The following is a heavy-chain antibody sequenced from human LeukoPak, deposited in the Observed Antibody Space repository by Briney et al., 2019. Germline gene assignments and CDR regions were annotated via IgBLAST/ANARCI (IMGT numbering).Heavy chain of an antibody. CDR3: ARDRATYYDFWSGYSADNYFDY. Sequence: GGSLRLSCAASGFTFSSYGMHWVRQAPGKGLEWVAVIWYDGSNKYYADSVKGRLTISRDNSKNTLYLQMNSLRAEDTAVYYCARDRATYYDFWSGYSADNYFDYWGQGTLVTISS. CDR1: GFTFSSYG. CDR2: IWYDGSNK. V-gene: IGHV3-33*01. J-gene: IGHJ4*02. D-gene: IGHD3-3*01.